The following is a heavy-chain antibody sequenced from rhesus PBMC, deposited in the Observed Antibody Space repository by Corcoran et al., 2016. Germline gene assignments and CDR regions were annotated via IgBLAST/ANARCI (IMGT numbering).Heavy chain of an antibody. J-gene: IGHJ6*01. D-gene: IGHD6-13*01. CDR1: GYTVTDYY. CDR2: TNPKTGGT. Sequence: QVQLVQSGAEVKKPGSSVKVSCKASGYTVTDYYMHWVRQAPGQGLEWMGKTNPKTGGTNSAQKFQGRVTTTRDTSTSTAYMELSSLRSEDTAVYYCATHSSWSYYGLDSWGQGVVVTVSS. V-gene: IGHV1-138*01. CDR3: ATHSSWSYYGLDS.